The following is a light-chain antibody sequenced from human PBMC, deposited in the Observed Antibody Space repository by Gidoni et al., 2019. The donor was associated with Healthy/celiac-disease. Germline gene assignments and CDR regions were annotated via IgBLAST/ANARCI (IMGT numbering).Light chain of an antibody. V-gene: IGKV1-39*01. CDR3: QQSYSTPQD. CDR2: AAS. Sequence: DIQMTQSPSSLSASVGDRVTITCRASQSISSYLNWYQQKPGKAPKLLIYAASSLQSGVPSRFSGSGSGTDFTLNISSLQPEDFATYYCQQSYSTPQDFGQGTKLEIK. J-gene: IGKJ2*01. CDR1: QSISSY.